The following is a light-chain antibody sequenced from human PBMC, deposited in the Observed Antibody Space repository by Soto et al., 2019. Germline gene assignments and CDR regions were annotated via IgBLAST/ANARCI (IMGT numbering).Light chain of an antibody. J-gene: IGKJ1*01. CDR2: GAS. V-gene: IGKV3-15*01. Sequence: EIVMTQSPATLSVSPGERATLSCRASQSVSSNLAWYQQKPGQPPRLLIYGASTRATGIPARFSGSGSGTEFTLTISSLQSEDFALYYCQQYDNWPRTFGQGTKVEIK. CDR1: QSVSSN. CDR3: QQYDNWPRT.